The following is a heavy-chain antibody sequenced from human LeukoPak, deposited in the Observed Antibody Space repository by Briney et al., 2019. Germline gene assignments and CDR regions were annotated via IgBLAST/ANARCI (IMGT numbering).Heavy chain of an antibody. J-gene: IGHJ4*02. D-gene: IGHD4-17*01. Sequence: ASVKVSCKASGYTFTGYYIYWVRQAPGQGLEWMGRINPNGGGTKYAQQFQGRVTITRDTFITTAYMELSRLRSGDTAVYYCAREDFGDYYFDYWGQGTLVTVSS. CDR1: GYTFTGYY. V-gene: IGHV1-2*06. CDR2: INPNGGGT. CDR3: AREDFGDYYFDY.